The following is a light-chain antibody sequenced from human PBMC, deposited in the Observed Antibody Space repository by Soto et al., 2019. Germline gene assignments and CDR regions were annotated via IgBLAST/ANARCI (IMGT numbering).Light chain of an antibody. CDR1: QRISNY. V-gene: IGKV1-27*01. Sequence: DIQMTQSPSSLSASVGDRVTITCRASQRISNYLAWYQQKPGKVPQLLVYSASTLHSGVPSRFSGSGSGTDFTLTISSLQPEDFATYFSQKYNSAPFTFGPGTNVNI. J-gene: IGKJ3*01. CDR3: QKYNSAPFT. CDR2: SAS.